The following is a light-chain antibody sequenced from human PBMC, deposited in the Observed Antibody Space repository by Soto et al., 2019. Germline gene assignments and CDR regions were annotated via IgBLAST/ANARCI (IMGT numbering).Light chain of an antibody. J-gene: IGKJ5*01. V-gene: IGKV1-12*01. CDR2: GAS. CDR3: QQANSFPIT. CDR1: QGISTW. Sequence: EIQMTQSPSSVSASVGDTVTITCRASQGISTWLAWYQQKAGKAPNLLIYGASNLHSGVTSRFSGSGSGTNFTLTISSLQTEDFATYYCQQANSFPITFGQGTRLEI.